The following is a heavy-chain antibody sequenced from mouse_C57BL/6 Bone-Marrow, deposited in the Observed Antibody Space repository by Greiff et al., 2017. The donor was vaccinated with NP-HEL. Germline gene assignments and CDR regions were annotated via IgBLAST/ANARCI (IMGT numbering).Heavy chain of an antibody. V-gene: IGHV1-52*01. J-gene: IGHJ2*01. D-gene: IGHD1-1*01. Sequence: QVQLKQPGAELVRPGSSVKLSCKASGYTFTSYWMHWVKQRPIQGLEWIGNIDPSDSETHYNQKFKDKATLTVDKSSSTAYMQLSSLTSEDSAVYYCARNITTVVDYLDYWGQGTTLTVSS. CDR3: ARNITTVVDYLDY. CDR2: IDPSDSET. CDR1: GYTFTSYW.